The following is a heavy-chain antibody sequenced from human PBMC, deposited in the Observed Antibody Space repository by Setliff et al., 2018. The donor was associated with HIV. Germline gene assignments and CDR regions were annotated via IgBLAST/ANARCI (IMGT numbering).Heavy chain of an antibody. CDR2: ISSST. D-gene: IGHD6-13*01. Sequence: PGGSLRLSCAASGLTFSSDSMNWVRQAPGKGLEWVSSISSSTRYADSVKGRFTISRDNAKNTLYLQMNSLGAEDTAIYYCANRLRSSNNWYYFDYWGPGTLVTVSS. CDR1: GLTFSSDS. V-gene: IGHV3-21*04. CDR3: ANRLRSSNNWYYFDY. J-gene: IGHJ4*02.